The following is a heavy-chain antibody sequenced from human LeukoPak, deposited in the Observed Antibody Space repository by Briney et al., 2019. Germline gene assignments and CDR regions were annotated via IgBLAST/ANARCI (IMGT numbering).Heavy chain of an antibody. J-gene: IGHJ1*01. CDR1: GFTFSSYS. V-gene: IGHV3-21*01. Sequence: PGGSLRLSCAASGFTFSSYSMNWVRQAPGKGLEWVSSISSSSSYIYYADLVKGRFTISRDNAKNSLYLQMNSLRGEDTAVYYCARSDPQYYYDSSGYSYPLEFFQHWGQGTLVTVSS. D-gene: IGHD3-22*01. CDR2: ISSSSSYI. CDR3: ARSDPQYYYDSSGYSYPLEFFQH.